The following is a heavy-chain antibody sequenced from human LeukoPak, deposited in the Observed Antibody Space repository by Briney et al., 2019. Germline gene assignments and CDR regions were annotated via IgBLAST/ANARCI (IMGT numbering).Heavy chain of an antibody. CDR3: ARRTGYSSGWVGFFFDY. Sequence: RASETLSLTCTVSGGSISSYYWSWIRQPPGKGLEWIGYIYYSGSTNYNPSLKSRVTISVDTSKNQFSLKLSSVTAADTAVYYCARRTGYSSGWVGFFFDYWGQGTLVTVSS. D-gene: IGHD6-19*01. V-gene: IGHV4-59*08. CDR1: GGSISSYY. J-gene: IGHJ4*02. CDR2: IYYSGST.